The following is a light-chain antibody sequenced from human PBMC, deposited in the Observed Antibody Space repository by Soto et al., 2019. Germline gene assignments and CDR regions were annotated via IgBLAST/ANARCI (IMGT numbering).Light chain of an antibody. Sequence: DIQMTQSPSTLSGSVGDRVTITCRASQTISSWLAWYQQKPGKAPKLLIYKASTLKSGVPSRFSGRGSGTEFTLTISSLQPDDVATYYCQHYNSYSEAFGQGTKVEL. CDR3: QHYNSYSEA. CDR1: QTISSW. V-gene: IGKV1-5*03. CDR2: KAS. J-gene: IGKJ1*01.